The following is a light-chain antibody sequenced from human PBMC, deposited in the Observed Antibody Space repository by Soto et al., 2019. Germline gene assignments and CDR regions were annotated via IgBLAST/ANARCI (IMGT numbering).Light chain of an antibody. Sequence: DTQMTQSPSTLSGSVGDRVTITCRASQTISSWLAWYQQKPGKAPKLLIYKASTLKSGVPSRFSGSGSGTEFTLTISSLQPDDFATYYCQHYHSYSEAFGQGTKVEIK. CDR2: KAS. CDR1: QTISSW. V-gene: IGKV1-5*03. CDR3: QHYHSYSEA. J-gene: IGKJ1*01.